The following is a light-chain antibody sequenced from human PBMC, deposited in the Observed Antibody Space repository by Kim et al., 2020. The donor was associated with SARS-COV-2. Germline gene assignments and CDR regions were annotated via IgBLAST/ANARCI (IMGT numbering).Light chain of an antibody. Sequence: GQSITISCTGTSSDVGAYNYVSWYQQHPGKAPKLMLYDVSNRPSGVSNRFSGSKSGNTASLTISGLQAEDEADYYCSSYTSSSTVVFGGGTKVTVL. CDR3: SSYTSSSTVV. V-gene: IGLV2-14*04. CDR1: SSDVGAYNY. CDR2: DVS. J-gene: IGLJ6*01.